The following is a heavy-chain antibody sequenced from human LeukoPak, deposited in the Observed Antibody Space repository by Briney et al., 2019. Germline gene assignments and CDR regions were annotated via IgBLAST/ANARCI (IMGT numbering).Heavy chain of an antibody. D-gene: IGHD2-15*01. CDR1: GGSVSSGSYY. CDR2: IYYSGST. J-gene: IGHJ6*02. V-gene: IGHV4-61*01. Sequence: KTSETLSLTCTVSGGSVSSGSYYWSWIRQPPGKGLEWIGYIYYSGSTNYNPSLKSRVTISVDTSKNQFSLKLSSVTAADTAVYYCARDKVVAASLYYYYGMDVWGQGTTVTVSS. CDR3: ARDKVVAASLYYYYGMDV.